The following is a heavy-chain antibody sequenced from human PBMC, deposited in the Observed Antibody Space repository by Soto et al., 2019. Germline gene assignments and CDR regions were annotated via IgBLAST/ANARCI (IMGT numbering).Heavy chain of an antibody. CDR1: GGSISSSSYY. J-gene: IGHJ4*02. CDR2: IYYSGST. Sequence: QLQLQESGPGLVKPSETLSLTCTVSGGSISSSSYYWGWIRQPPGKGLEWIGSIYYSGSTYYNPSLKSRVTISVDTSKNQFSLKLSSVTAADTAVYYCARGIAAAGTEVLFDCWGQGTLVTVSS. D-gene: IGHD6-13*01. V-gene: IGHV4-39*01. CDR3: ARGIAAAGTEVLFDC.